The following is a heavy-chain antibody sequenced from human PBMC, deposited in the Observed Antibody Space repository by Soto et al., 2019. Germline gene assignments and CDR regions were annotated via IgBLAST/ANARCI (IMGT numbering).Heavy chain of an antibody. CDR3: AGSGVLNRSTWRGGEYYYCYYMDV. V-gene: IGHV4-31*03. D-gene: IGHD2-2*01. J-gene: IGHJ6*03. Sequence: QVQLQESGPGLVKPSQTLSLTCTVSGGSISSGGYYWRWIRQHPGKGLEWIGYIYYSGSTYYNPSPRRSGTILGDTSHNKRCLQQSSATDADKGVDYSAGSGVLNRSTWRGGEYYYCYYMDVWGKGTTVTVSS. CDR1: GGSISSGGYY. CDR2: IYYSGST.